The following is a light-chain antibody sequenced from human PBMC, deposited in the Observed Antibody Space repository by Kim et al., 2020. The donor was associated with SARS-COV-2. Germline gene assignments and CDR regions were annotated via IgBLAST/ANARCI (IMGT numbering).Light chain of an antibody. CDR2: GAS. Sequence: LSPGERATLSCRASQSVTSNYIAWYQQKPGQAPRLLIVGASSRATGIPDRFSGSGSGTDFTLTISRLEPEDFAVYHCQQYGDSPYTFGQGTKLEI. J-gene: IGKJ2*01. CDR3: QQYGDSPYT. V-gene: IGKV3-20*01. CDR1: QSVTSNY.